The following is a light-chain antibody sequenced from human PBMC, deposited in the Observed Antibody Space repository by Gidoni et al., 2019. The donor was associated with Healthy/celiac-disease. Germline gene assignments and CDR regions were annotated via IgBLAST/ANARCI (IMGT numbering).Light chain of an antibody. J-gene: IGKJ4*01. CDR1: QSVSSN. V-gene: IGKV3-15*01. Sequence: EIVITQSPATLSVSPGERATLSCRASQSVSSNLAWYQQKPGQAPRLLIYGASTRATGIPARFSGSGSGTEFTLTIRSLQSEDFAVYYCQQYNNWPPEVTFGGGTKVEIK. CDR2: GAS. CDR3: QQYNNWPPEVT.